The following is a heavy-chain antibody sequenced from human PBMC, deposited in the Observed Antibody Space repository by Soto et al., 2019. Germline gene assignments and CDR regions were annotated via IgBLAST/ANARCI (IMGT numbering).Heavy chain of an antibody. CDR1: GGSISSYY. V-gene: IGHV4-59*01. J-gene: IGHJ4*02. D-gene: IGHD3-3*01. Sequence: SETLSLTCTVSGGSISSYYWSWIRQPPGKGLEWIGYIYYSGSTNYNPSLKSRVTISVDTSKNQFSLKLSSVTAADTAVYYCARGGRVLRFLEWLPFDYWGQGTLVTVSS. CDR2: IYYSGST. CDR3: ARGGRVLRFLEWLPFDY.